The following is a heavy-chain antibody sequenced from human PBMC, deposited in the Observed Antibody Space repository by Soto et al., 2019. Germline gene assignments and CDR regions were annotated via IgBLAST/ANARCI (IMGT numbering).Heavy chain of an antibody. CDR1: GGSIVNFD. CDR3: ARDLLHNLRPYVRVL. D-gene: IGHD1-20*01. CDR2: IYYSGST. V-gene: IGHV4-59*01. Sequence: ASETLSRTRTVSGGSIVNFDWSWIRQHTGKGLEWIGYIYYSGSTNYNPSLKSRVTISIDTSKNQFSLKLSSVTAADTAVYYCARDLLHNLRPYVRVLWGQGIRVSVS. J-gene: IGHJ6*01.